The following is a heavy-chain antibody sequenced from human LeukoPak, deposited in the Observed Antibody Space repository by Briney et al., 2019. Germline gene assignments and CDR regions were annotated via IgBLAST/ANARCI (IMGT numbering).Heavy chain of an antibody. CDR3: AKESTLAIQLGFDY. Sequence: PGGSLRLSCAASGFTFSSYSMNWVRQAPGKGLEWVSSISSDSSYIYYADSVKGRFTISRDNAKNSLYVQMNSLRAEDTAVYYCAKESTLAIQLGFDYWGQGTLVTVSS. D-gene: IGHD5-18*01. CDR2: ISSDSSYI. J-gene: IGHJ4*02. V-gene: IGHV3-21*01. CDR1: GFTFSSYS.